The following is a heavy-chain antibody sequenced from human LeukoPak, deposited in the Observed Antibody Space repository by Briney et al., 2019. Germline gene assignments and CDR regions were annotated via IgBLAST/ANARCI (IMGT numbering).Heavy chain of an antibody. D-gene: IGHD5-18*01. J-gene: IGHJ4*02. CDR1: GGSIGSGSYY. Sequence: PSETLSLTCTVSGGSIGSGSYYWSWIRQPAGKGREWIGRIYTTGSTNYNPSLESRVTISVDTSKNQFSLNLNSVSAADTAMYYCAREGRDTAVFDYWGQGALVTVSS. V-gene: IGHV4-61*02. CDR2: IYTTGST. CDR3: AREGRDTAVFDY.